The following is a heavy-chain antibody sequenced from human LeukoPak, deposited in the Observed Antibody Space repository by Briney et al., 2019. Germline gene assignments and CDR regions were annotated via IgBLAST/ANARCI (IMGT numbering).Heavy chain of an antibody. Sequence: PGGSLRLSCAASGFTFEDYAMHWVRQAPGMGLEWVSTIFWNSGTIGYADSVKGRFTISRDNAKNSLYLQMNSLRPEDTAFYYCVKDRGSSSGAFDYWGQGTLVTVSS. D-gene: IGHD6-25*01. CDR2: IFWNSGTI. CDR1: GFTFEDYA. CDR3: VKDRGSSSGAFDY. J-gene: IGHJ4*02. V-gene: IGHV3-9*01.